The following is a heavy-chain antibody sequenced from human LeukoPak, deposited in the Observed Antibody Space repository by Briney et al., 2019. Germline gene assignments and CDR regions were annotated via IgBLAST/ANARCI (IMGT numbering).Heavy chain of an antibody. Sequence: PGASLRLSCAASGFTFSSHSMNWVRQAPGKGLEWVSYVDSGSGNIYYRDSVKGRFTISRDNAQNPLYLQMDSLRDEDTAVYYCAREDDDWGPNTLDVWGQGTVVTVS. CDR3: AREDDDWGPNTLDV. CDR1: GFTFSSHS. D-gene: IGHD7-27*01. CDR2: VDSGSGNI. V-gene: IGHV3-48*02. J-gene: IGHJ3*01.